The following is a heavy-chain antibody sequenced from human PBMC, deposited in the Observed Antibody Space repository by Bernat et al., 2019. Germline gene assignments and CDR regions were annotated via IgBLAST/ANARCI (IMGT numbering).Heavy chain of an antibody. V-gene: IGHV3-11*01. Sequence: QVQLVESGGALFKPGGSLRLSCAASGVTFSDYYMTWIRQSPGKGLEWVSYISTSASTIYYADSVKGRFTISRDNAKNSLYLQMNSLRAEDTAVYYCARTYCSGGRCYFGAFDIWGRGTMVTVSS. CDR2: ISTSASTI. CDR3: ARTYCSGGRCYFGAFDI. D-gene: IGHD2-15*01. CDR1: GVTFSDYY. J-gene: IGHJ3*02.